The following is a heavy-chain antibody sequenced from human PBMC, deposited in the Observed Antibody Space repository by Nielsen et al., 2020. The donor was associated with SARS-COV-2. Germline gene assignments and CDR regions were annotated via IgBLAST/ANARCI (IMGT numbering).Heavy chain of an antibody. CDR1: GFTFSSYW. Sequence: GGSLRLSCAASGFTFSSYWMSWVRQAPGKGLEWVANIKQDGSEKYYVDSVKGRFTISRDNAKNSLYLQMNSLRAEDTAVYYCAREAVAVYYYGMDVWGQGTTVTVSS. CDR3: AREAVAVYYYGMDV. J-gene: IGHJ6*02. D-gene: IGHD2-15*01. CDR2: IKQDGSEK. V-gene: IGHV3-7*01.